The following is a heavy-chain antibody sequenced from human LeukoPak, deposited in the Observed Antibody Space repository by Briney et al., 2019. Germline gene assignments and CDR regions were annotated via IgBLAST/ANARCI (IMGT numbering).Heavy chain of an antibody. CDR2: IYYSGST. D-gene: IGHD4-11*01. V-gene: IGHV4-59*01. Sequence: SETLSLTCTVSGGSISSYYWSWIRQPPGKGLEWIGYIYYSGSTNYNPSLKSRVTISVDTSKNQFSLKLSSVTAADTAVYYCARVQGDYTYNWFDPWGQGTLVTVSS. CDR3: ARVQGDYTYNWFDP. CDR1: GGSISSYY. J-gene: IGHJ5*02.